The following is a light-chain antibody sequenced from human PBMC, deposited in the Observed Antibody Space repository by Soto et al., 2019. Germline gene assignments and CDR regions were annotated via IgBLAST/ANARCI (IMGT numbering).Light chain of an antibody. V-gene: IGKV1-9*01. CDR1: QDIAIY. Sequence: DIQIKKYPSTLSASVGDRVAITCRASQDIAIYLAWYQQKPGEAPKLLIYAASTLYGGVPSRFSGIGSGTDFALTITSLQAEDFATYYCQQLRMYPSTFGGGTKVDIK. CDR3: QQLRMYPST. J-gene: IGKJ4*01. CDR2: AAS.